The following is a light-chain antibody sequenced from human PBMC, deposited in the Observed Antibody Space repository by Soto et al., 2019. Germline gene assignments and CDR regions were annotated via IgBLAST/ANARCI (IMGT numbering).Light chain of an antibody. CDR2: AAS. Sequence: DIQLTQSPPFLSASVGDRVTITCRASQGISSYLAWYQQKPGKAPKLLMYAASTLQSGVPSRFSGSGSGTEFTLTISSLQPEDFATYYCQQLNSYPLTFGPGTKVDIK. J-gene: IGKJ3*01. CDR3: QQLNSYPLT. CDR1: QGISSY. V-gene: IGKV1-9*01.